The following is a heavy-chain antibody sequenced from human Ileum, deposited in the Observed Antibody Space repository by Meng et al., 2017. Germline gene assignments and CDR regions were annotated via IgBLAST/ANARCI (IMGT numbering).Heavy chain of an antibody. CDR1: GFSVSNEF. J-gene: IGHJ4*02. CDR2: IYSGGGT. CDR3: TRGEDH. Sequence: VQVAESGGGLVQPGGSMRLACAASGFSVSNEFMRWVRQAQGKGLEWVSVIYSGGGTDYADSVKGRFTTSRDSSKNTMYLQMNNLRADDTAMYYCTRGEDHWGQGTLVTVSS. V-gene: IGHV3-66*01.